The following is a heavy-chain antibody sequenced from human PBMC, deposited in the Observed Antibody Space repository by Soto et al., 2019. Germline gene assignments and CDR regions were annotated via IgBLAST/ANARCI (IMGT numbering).Heavy chain of an antibody. CDR2: IFYRGTT. J-gene: IGHJ4*02. Sequence: PSATLSLTCPVSGGSISSNSFYWGWIRQPPGKGLEWIGSIFYRGTTFYNPSLKSRVTISVDTSKNQFSLKLSSVTAADTAMYYCARLGNWNYARDYWGQGTLVTVSS. CDR1: GGSISSNSFY. D-gene: IGHD1-7*01. V-gene: IGHV4-39*01. CDR3: ARLGNWNYARDY.